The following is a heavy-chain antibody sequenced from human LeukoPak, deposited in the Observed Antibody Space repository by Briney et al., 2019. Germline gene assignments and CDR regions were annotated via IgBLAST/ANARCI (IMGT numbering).Heavy chain of an antibody. V-gene: IGHV1-69*13. CDR3: ARDGLWIQNAFDI. D-gene: IGHD5-18*01. CDR2: IIPIFGTA. Sequence: ASVKVSCKASGGTFSSYAISWVRQAPGQGLEWMGGIIPIFGTANYAQKFQGRVTITADESTSTAYMELSSLRSEDTAVYYCARDGLWIQNAFDIWGQGTMVTVSA. J-gene: IGHJ3*02. CDR1: GGTFSSYA.